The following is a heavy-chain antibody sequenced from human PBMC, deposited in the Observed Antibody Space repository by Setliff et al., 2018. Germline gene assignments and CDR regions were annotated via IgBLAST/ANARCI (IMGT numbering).Heavy chain of an antibody. D-gene: IGHD3-22*01. CDR2: IYPGDSDT. CDR3: ASSFDSSGYNYGYSFDI. CDR1: GYSFTSYW. V-gene: IGHV5-51*01. J-gene: IGHJ3*02. Sequence: PGESLKISCKGSGYSFTSYWIGWVRQMPGKGLEWMGIIYPGDSDTRYSPSFQGQVTISADKSISTAYLQWSSLKASDTAMYYCASSFDSSGYNYGYSFDIWGQGAMVTVSS.